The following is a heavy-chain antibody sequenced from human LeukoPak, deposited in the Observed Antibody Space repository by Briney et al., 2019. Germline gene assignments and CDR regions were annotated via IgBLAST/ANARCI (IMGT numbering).Heavy chain of an antibody. J-gene: IGHJ4*02. CDR3: AKDSNTGGYSFGS. D-gene: IGHD5-12*01. CDR1: GFTFDDFS. CDR2: INKGGDRT. Sequence: GGSVRLSCAASGFTFDDFSIHWVRQAPGKGLEWVSLINKGGDRTFYADSVEGRFTISRDNGKNSLSLEMNSLRTEDTALYYCAKDSNTGGYSFGSWGQGTLVTVTS. V-gene: IGHV3-43*01.